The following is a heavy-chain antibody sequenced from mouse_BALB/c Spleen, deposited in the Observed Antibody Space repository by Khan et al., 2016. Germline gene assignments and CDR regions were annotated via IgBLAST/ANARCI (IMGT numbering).Heavy chain of an antibody. J-gene: IGHJ1*01. CDR1: GYTFTNSG. CDR2: INTYTGEP. D-gene: IGHD2-2*01. CDR3: ARGARVTTGWYFEV. V-gene: IGHV9-1*02. Sequence: QIQLVQSGPELKKPGETVKISCKASGYTFTNSGMNWVKQAPGKGLKWVGWINTYTGEPTSADDFKGRFAFSLETSASTAYLQIHNLKNEDMTTYFCARGARVTTGWYFEVWGAGTTVTVSS.